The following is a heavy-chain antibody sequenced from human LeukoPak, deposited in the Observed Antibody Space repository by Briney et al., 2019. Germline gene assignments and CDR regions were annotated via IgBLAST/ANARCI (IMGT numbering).Heavy chain of an antibody. D-gene: IGHD2-2*01. Sequence: PGGSLRLSCAASGFTFSTFGMHWVRQAPGKGLEWVAYIRFDGSNKYYADSVKGRFTISRDNSKNTLYLQMNSLRAEDTAVYYSASHLQVVYWGQGTLVTVSS. CDR1: GFTFSTFG. V-gene: IGHV3-30*02. CDR3: ASHLQVVY. CDR2: IRFDGSNK. J-gene: IGHJ4*02.